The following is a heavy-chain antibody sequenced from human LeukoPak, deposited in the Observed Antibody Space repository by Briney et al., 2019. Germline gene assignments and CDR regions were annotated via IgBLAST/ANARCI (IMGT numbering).Heavy chain of an antibody. CDR3: ARWSIPNYDAFDI. Sequence: GGSLRLSCAGSGFTFSTYWMHWVRQAPGRGLVWVSRISSGGRSTSYADSVKGRFTISRDNAKNSLYLQMNSLRAEDTALYYCARWSIPNYDAFDIWGQGTMVTVSS. V-gene: IGHV3-74*01. CDR2: ISSGGRST. CDR1: GFTFSTYW. J-gene: IGHJ3*02. D-gene: IGHD1-7*01.